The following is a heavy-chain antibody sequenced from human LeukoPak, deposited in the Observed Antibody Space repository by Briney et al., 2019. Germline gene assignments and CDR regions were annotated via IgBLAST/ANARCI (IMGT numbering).Heavy chain of an antibody. CDR1: GASISSYY. D-gene: IGHD5-12*01. CDR2: FSYSGNT. V-gene: IGHV4-59*01. CDR3: ARGPLDSGYTYFDY. Sequence: SETLSLTCTVSGASISSYYWSRIRQPPGKGLEWIGYFSYSGNTNYNPSLKSRVTVSVDTSKNQFSLKLTSVTAADTAVYHCARGPLDSGYTYFDYWGQGTLVTVSS. J-gene: IGHJ4*02.